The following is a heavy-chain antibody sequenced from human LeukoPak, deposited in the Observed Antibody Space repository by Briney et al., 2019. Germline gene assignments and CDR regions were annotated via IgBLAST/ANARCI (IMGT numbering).Heavy chain of an antibody. CDR3: AKDATRYYYDSLGDY. Sequence: GGSLRLSCAASGFTFDNYAMHWVRQAPGKGLVWVSGISWNGGSIGYADSVKGRFTISRDNAKNSLYLQMNSLRAEDTAVYYCAKDATRYYYDSLGDYWGQGTLVTVPS. CDR2: ISWNGGSI. D-gene: IGHD3-22*01. J-gene: IGHJ4*02. V-gene: IGHV3-9*01. CDR1: GFTFDNYA.